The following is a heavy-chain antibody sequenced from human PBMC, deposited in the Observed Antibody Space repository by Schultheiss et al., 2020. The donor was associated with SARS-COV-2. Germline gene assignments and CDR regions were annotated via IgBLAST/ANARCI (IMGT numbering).Heavy chain of an antibody. CDR1: GGTFSSYT. V-gene: IGHV1-18*01. CDR2: ISAYNGNT. D-gene: IGHD3-22*01. CDR3: ARDIPTRYYYDSSGYTNFDY. Sequence: ASVKVSCKASGGTFSSYTISWVRQAPGQGLEWMGWISAYNGNTNYAQKLQGRVTMTTDTSTSTAYMELRSLRSDDTAVYYCARDIPTRYYYDSSGYTNFDYWGQGTLVTVSS. J-gene: IGHJ4*02.